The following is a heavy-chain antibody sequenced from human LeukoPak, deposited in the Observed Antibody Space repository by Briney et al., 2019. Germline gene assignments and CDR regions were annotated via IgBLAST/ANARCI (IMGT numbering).Heavy chain of an antibody. D-gene: IGHD4-23*01. V-gene: IGHV3-48*03. CDR3: ARGRRWVPEVRITRYFDS. J-gene: IGHJ4*01. CDR2: ISDAGNTV. CDR1: GFTFTSHD. Sequence: SGGSLRLSRAASGFTFTSHDMNWVRQAPGKGLGWLAYISDAGNTVYYADSVKGRFTISRDNAKNSLSLQMNSLSAEDTAVYYCARGRRWVPEVRITRYFDSRGHGRAVTVSS.